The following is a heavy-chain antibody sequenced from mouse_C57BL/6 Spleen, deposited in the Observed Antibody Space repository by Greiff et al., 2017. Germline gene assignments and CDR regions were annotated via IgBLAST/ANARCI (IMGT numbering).Heavy chain of an antibody. Sequence: VQLQQSGAELVKPGASVKISCKASGYAFSSYWMNWVKQRPGKGLEWIGQIYPGDGDTNYNGKFKGKATLTADKSSSTAYMQLSSLTSEDSAVYFCAREFITTVVATDYWGQGTTLTVSS. J-gene: IGHJ2*01. V-gene: IGHV1-80*01. CDR2: IYPGDGDT. CDR1: GYAFSSYW. D-gene: IGHD1-1*01. CDR3: AREFITTVVATDY.